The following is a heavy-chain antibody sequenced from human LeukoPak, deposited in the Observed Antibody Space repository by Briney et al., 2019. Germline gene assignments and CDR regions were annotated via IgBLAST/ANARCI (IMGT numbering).Heavy chain of an antibody. D-gene: IGHD6-19*01. CDR2: IIGSGRSI. CDR3: ACSIAVTGDLAIWAFDI. J-gene: IGHJ3*02. Sequence: GGSLRLSCEPSGFSFITETINGVPQAPGRGLGGVSYIIGSGRSINYADSVKDRFTISRDNARNSLFLQMNGLRADDTAVYHCACSIAVTGDLAIWAFDIWGQGTMVTVSS. V-gene: IGHV3-21*04. CDR1: GFSFITET.